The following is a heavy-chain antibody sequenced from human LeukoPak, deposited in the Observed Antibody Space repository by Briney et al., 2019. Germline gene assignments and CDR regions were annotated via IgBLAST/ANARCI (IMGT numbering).Heavy chain of an antibody. Sequence: PGGSLRLSCAASGFTFDDYAMHWVRQTPGKGLEWVSAISWNSGSIGYADSVKGRFTISRDNAKNSLYLQMSSLRPEDTALYYCVKASGFCRSSSCPPDHGGQGTLVTVSS. CDR1: GFTFDDYA. D-gene: IGHD2-15*01. CDR3: VKASGFCRSSSCPPDH. V-gene: IGHV3-9*01. CDR2: ISWNSGSI. J-gene: IGHJ4*02.